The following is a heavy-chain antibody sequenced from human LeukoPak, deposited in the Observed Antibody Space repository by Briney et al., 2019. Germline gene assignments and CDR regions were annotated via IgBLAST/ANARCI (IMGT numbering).Heavy chain of an antibody. Sequence: ASVKVSFKASGYTFTGYYMHWVRQAPGQGLEWMGRINPNSGDTNYAQKFQGRVTMTRDTSISTANMELSRLRSDDTAMYYCHSGKYFDYWGQGTLVTVSS. D-gene: IGHD1-26*01. CDR1: GYTFTGYY. V-gene: IGHV1-2*06. CDR3: HSGKYFDY. J-gene: IGHJ4*02. CDR2: INPNSGDT.